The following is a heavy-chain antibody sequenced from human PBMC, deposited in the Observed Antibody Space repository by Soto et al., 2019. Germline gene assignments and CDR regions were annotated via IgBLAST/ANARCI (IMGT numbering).Heavy chain of an antibody. CDR1: GYTFTGYY. CDR2: INPNSGGT. D-gene: IGHD6-19*01. CDR3: ARGIAVGKGAFDP. Sequence: QVQLVQSGAEVKKPGASVKVSCKASGYTFTGYYMHWVRQAPGQGLEWMGWINPNSGGTNYAQKFQSWVTMPRDTSISTAYMELSRLRSDDTAVYYCARGIAVGKGAFDPWGQGTLVTVSS. J-gene: IGHJ5*02. V-gene: IGHV1-2*04.